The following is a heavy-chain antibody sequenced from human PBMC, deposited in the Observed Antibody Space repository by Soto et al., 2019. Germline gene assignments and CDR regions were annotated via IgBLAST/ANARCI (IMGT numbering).Heavy chain of an antibody. CDR1: GYTFTSYY. D-gene: IGHD4-4*01. Sequence: QVQLVQSGAEVKKPGASVKVSCKASGYTFTSYYMHWVRQAPGQGLEWMGIINPSGGSTSYAQKYQGRVSMTRDTSTRTVEMELSCLRSEDAAVYYCAGGAVTTRNNYYGMYVWGQGTMVTVSS. V-gene: IGHV1-46*01. J-gene: IGHJ6*02. CDR2: INPSGGST. CDR3: AGGAVTTRNNYYGMYV.